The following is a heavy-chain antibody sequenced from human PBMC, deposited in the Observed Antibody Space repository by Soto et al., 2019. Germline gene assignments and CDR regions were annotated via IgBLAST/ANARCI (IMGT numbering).Heavy chain of an antibody. D-gene: IGHD7-27*01. V-gene: IGHV4-34*01. CDR2: INHSGST. CDR1: GGSFSGYY. CDR3: ARVLTGNTPNFDY. J-gene: IGHJ4*02. Sequence: SETLSLTCAVYGGSFSGYYWSWIRQPPGKGLEWIGEINHSGSTNYNPSLKSRVTISVDTSKNQFSLKLSSVTAADTAVYYCARVLTGNTPNFDYWGQGTLVTVSS.